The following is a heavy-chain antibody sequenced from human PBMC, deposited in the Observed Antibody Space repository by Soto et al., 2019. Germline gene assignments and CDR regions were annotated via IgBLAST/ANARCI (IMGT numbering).Heavy chain of an antibody. Sequence: QVQLVQSGAEVKKPGSSVKVSCKASGGTFSSYTISWVRQAPGQGLEWMGRIIPILGIANYAQKFQGRVTITTEKSTSTAYMELSSLRSEDTAVYYCARPITMVRGVEDGMDVWGQGTTVTVSS. V-gene: IGHV1-69*02. CDR1: GGTFSSYT. CDR3: ARPITMVRGVEDGMDV. J-gene: IGHJ6*02. CDR2: IIPILGIA. D-gene: IGHD3-10*01.